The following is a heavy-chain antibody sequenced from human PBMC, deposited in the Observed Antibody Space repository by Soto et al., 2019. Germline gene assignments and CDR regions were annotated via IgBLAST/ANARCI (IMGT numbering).Heavy chain of an antibody. CDR2: IYYSGST. Sequence: PSETLSLTCTVSGGSISSGGYYWSWIRQHPGKGLEWIGYIYYSGSTYYNPSVKSRVTISVDTSKNQFSLKLSSVTAADTAVYYCARISPPYNYDFLSGPPHDAFDIWGQGTMVTVSS. D-gene: IGHD3-3*01. CDR1: GGSISSGGYY. J-gene: IGHJ3*02. V-gene: IGHV4-31*03. CDR3: ARISPPYNYDFLSGPPHDAFDI.